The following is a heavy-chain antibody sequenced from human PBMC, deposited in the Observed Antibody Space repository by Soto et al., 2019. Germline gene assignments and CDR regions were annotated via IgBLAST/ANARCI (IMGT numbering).Heavy chain of an antibody. J-gene: IGHJ4*02. CDR3: VRDRGWFTFDY. V-gene: IGHV3-7*01. Sequence: VGSLRLSCAASGFTFSTYWMTWVRQAPGKGLEWVANIKEDGGEKYYVDSVKGRFTISRDNAKNSLYLQMNSLRADDTAMYYCVRDRGWFTFDYWGQGILVTVSS. CDR2: IKEDGGEK. CDR1: GFTFSTYW. D-gene: IGHD6-19*01.